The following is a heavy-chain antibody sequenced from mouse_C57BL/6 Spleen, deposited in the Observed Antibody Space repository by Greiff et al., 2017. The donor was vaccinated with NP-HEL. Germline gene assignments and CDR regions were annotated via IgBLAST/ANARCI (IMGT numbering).Heavy chain of an antibody. CDR1: GYAFSSSW. Sequence: VQRVESGPELVKPGASVKISCKASGYAFSSSWMNWVKQRPGKGLEWIGRIYPGDGDTNYNGKFKGKATLTADKSSSTAYMQLSSLTSEDSAVYFCARANWAYWGQGTTLTVSS. CDR3: ARANWAY. CDR2: IYPGDGDT. V-gene: IGHV1-82*01. D-gene: IGHD4-1*01. J-gene: IGHJ2*01.